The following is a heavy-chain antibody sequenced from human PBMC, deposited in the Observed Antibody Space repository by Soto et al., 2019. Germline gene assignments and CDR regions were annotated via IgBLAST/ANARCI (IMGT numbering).Heavy chain of an antibody. D-gene: IGHD2-21*01. CDR2: IYYSGST. CDR3: AASCVGCGGFNYYGMDV. J-gene: IGHJ6*02. Sequence: QVQLQESGPGLVKPSQTLSLTCTVSGGSISSGGYYWSWIRQHPGKGLEWIGYIYYSGSTYYNPSLKSRVTISVDTSKNQFSLKLSSVTDADTAVYYCAASCVGCGGFNYYGMDVWGQGTTVTVSS. V-gene: IGHV4-31*03. CDR1: GGSISSGGYY.